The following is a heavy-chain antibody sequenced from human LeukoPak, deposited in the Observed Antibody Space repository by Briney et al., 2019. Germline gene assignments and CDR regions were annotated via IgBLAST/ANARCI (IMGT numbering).Heavy chain of an antibody. CDR1: GGSISSYY. Sequence: KTSETLSLACAVSGGSISSYYWSWIRQPPGKGLEWIGYIYYSGSTNYNPSLKSRVTISVDTSKNQFSLKLSSVTAADTAVYYCARHEGAAAGLDYWGQGTLVTVSS. J-gene: IGHJ4*02. V-gene: IGHV4-59*08. CDR2: IYYSGST. D-gene: IGHD6-13*01. CDR3: ARHEGAAAGLDY.